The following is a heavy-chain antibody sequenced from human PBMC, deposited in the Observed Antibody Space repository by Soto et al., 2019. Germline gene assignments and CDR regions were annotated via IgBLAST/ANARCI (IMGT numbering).Heavy chain of an antibody. CDR3: ARARRDIVVVTATQPFDY. CDR1: GGSISSGGYY. D-gene: IGHD2-21*02. V-gene: IGHV4-31*03. CDR2: IYYSGST. Sequence: TLSLTCTVSGGSISSGGYYWSWIRQHPGKGLEWIGYIYYSGSTYYNPSLKSRVTISVDTSKNQFSLKLSSVTAADTAVYYCARARRDIVVVTATQPFDYWGQGTLVTVSS. J-gene: IGHJ4*02.